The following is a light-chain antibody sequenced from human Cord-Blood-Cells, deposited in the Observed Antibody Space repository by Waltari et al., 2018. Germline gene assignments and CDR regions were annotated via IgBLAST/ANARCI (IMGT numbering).Light chain of an antibody. CDR2: WAS. J-gene: IGKJ1*01. V-gene: IGKV4-1*01. CDR3: QQYYSTISCT. Sequence: DIVMTQSPDSLAVSLGERATINCKSSQSVLYSSNNKNYLAWYQQKPGQPPKLLIYWASTRESWVPDRFSGSGSGTDFTLTISSLQAEDVAVYYCQQYYSTISCTFGEGTKVEIK. CDR1: QSVLYSSNNKNY.